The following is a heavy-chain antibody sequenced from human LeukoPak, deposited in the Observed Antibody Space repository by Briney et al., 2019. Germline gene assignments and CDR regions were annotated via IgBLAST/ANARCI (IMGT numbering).Heavy chain of an antibody. J-gene: IGHJ3*02. V-gene: IGHV3-23*01. Sequence: PGGSLRLSCAASGFTFSSYAMNWVRQAPGKGLEWVSTISGSGGSTYYADSVKGRITFSRDNSKNTLYLQMNSLRAEDTAVYYCARAWYYYDSSGYSRDAFDIWGQGTMVTISS. CDR3: ARAWYYYDSSGYSRDAFDI. D-gene: IGHD3-22*01. CDR1: GFTFSSYA. CDR2: ISGSGGST.